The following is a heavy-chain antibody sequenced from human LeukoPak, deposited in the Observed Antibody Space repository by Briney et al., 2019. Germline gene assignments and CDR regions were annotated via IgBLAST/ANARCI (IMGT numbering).Heavy chain of an antibody. J-gene: IGHJ4*02. CDR2: INPNSGGT. D-gene: IGHD2-2*02. CDR1: GYTFTGYY. V-gene: IGHV1-2*02. Sequence: ASVKVSCKASGYTFTGYYMHWVRQAPGQGLEWMGWINPNSGGTNYAQKLQGRVTMTTDTSTSTAYMELRSLRSDDTAVYYCARDKWAPISPATDNLDYWGQGTLVTVSS. CDR3: ARDKWAPISPATDNLDY.